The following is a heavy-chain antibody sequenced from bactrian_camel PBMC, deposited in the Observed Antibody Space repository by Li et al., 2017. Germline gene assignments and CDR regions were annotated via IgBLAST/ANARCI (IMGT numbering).Heavy chain of an antibody. Sequence: VQLVESGGTSIQPGESPKLSCKASPGPITRHHGIGWFRQAPGKEREAVAAVEDDGITRESISSYTDSVKGRFTVSKDSAKNTLYLQLNSLKTEDTAMYYCTKDRDPLLRYYWGQGTQVTVS. J-gene: IGHJ4*01. CDR2: VEDDGIT. V-gene: IGHV3S53*01. D-gene: IGHD2*01. CDR3: TKDRDPLLRYY. CDR1: PGPITRHHG.